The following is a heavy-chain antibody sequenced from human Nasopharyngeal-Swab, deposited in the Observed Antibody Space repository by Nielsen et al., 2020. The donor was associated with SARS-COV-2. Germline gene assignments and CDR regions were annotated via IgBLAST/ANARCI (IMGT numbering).Heavy chain of an antibody. J-gene: IGHJ4*02. Sequence: WIRQPPGKALEWLALIDWDDDKYYSTSLKTRRTISKDTSKNQVVPTMTNMDPVDTATYYCARIRDGFADYWGQGTLVTVSS. CDR3: ARIRDGFADY. D-gene: IGHD5-24*01. V-gene: IGHV2-70*01. CDR2: IDWDDDK.